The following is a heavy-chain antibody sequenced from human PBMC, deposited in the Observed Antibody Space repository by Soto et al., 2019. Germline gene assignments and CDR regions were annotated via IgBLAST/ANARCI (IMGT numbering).Heavy chain of an antibody. CDR2: IDTSGNT. V-gene: IGHV4-4*07. CDR1: GDSISTYY. Sequence: SETLSLTCTVSGDSISTYYWSWVRQPAGKGLEWIGRIDTSGNTNYNPSLKSRVTMSVDTSKKQFSLKLTSVTAADAAVYYCTRYSSNWFQTEGMDVWGQGTTVTVSS. J-gene: IGHJ6*02. D-gene: IGHD6-13*01. CDR3: TRYSSNWFQTEGMDV.